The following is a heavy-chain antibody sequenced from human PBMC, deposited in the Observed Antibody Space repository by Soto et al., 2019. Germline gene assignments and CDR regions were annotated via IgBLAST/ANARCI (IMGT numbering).Heavy chain of an antibody. CDR3: ARTRSAWSDFHYYSLDV. CDR1: GFTFNSYG. CDR2: IPYDSTKT. Sequence: GGSLRLSCAASGFTFNSYGMHWVRQGPGNGLEWVAFIPYDSTKTYYADSVKGRFTISRDNSNSALYVQMNSLTGEDTAVYYCARTRSAWSDFHYYSLDVWGQGTTVTVS. D-gene: IGHD1-26*01. J-gene: IGHJ6*02. V-gene: IGHV3-30*03.